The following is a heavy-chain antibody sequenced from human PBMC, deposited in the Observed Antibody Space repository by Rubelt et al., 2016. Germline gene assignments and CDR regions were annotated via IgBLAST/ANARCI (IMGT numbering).Heavy chain of an antibody. CDR3: ASYSSGWRFDP. V-gene: IGHV4-34*01. D-gene: IGHD6-19*01. J-gene: IGHJ5*02. Sequence: QVQLQQWGAGLLKPSETLSLTCAVYGGSFSGYYWSWIRQPPGKGLEWIGEINHSGSTNYNPSLKSRVTISVDTSKNQFSLKLSSVTAADTAVYYCASYSSGWRFDPWGQGTLVTVSS. CDR1: GGSFSGYY. CDR2: INHSGST.